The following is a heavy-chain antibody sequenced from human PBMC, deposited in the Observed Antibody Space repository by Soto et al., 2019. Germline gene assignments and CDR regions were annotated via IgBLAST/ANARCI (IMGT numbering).Heavy chain of an antibody. V-gene: IGHV3-23*01. Sequence: GGSLRLSCAASGFTFSSYAMSWVRQAPGKGLEWVSAISGSGGSTYYADSVKGRFTISRDNSKNTLYLQMNSLRAEDTAVYYCAKSPPASTIFGVVIDNYYFDYWGQGTLVTVSS. CDR3: AKSPPASTIFGVVIDNYYFDY. CDR2: ISGSGGST. D-gene: IGHD3-3*01. J-gene: IGHJ4*02. CDR1: GFTFSSYA.